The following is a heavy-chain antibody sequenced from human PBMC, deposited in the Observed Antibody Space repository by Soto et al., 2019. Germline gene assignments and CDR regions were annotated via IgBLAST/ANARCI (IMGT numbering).Heavy chain of an antibody. J-gene: IGHJ4*02. CDR1: GYTFSNYG. CDR3: AREGQLGY. Sequence: QVQLVQSGAEVKKPGASVKVSCQASGYTFSNYGFSWVRQAPGQGLEWMGWISGYNGNTNYAERLQCRVTMTTDTSTSTAYMELKILRYDDTAVYYCAREGQLGYLGQGTPVTVSS. CDR2: ISGYNGNT. V-gene: IGHV1-18*01. D-gene: IGHD6-6*01.